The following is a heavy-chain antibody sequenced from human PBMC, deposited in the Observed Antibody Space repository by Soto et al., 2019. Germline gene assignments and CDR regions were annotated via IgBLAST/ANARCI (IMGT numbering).Heavy chain of an antibody. Sequence: SETLSLTCTVSGDSITNYYWTWIRQPPGKGLEWMGCAHYTGSTNYNPSLKSRVTISVDTSKNQFSLKLTSVTAADTAVYYCARDRIVVVPAAIPLHFYHGMDVWGQGTTVTVSS. CDR1: GDSITNYY. CDR3: ARDRIVVVPAAIPLHFYHGMDV. J-gene: IGHJ6*02. D-gene: IGHD2-2*01. CDR2: AHYTGST. V-gene: IGHV4-59*01.